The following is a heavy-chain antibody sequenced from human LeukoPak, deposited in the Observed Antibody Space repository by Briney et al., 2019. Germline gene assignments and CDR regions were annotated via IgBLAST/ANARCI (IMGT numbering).Heavy chain of an antibody. Sequence: GGSLRLSCAASGFTFSYYAMHWVRQAPGKGLEWVAVIWYDGSKKYYVDSVKGRFTISRDSSKNTVDLQMDSLRAEDTALYYCTRENGGDGYRGGTFDIWGQGTMVTVSS. J-gene: IGHJ3*02. V-gene: IGHV3-30*07. CDR1: GFTFSYYA. CDR2: IWYDGSKK. CDR3: TRENGGDGYRGGTFDI. D-gene: IGHD5-24*01.